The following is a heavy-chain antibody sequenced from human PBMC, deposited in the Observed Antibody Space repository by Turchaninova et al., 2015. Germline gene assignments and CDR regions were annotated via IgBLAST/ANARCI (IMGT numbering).Heavy chain of an antibody. Sequence: QVRLQHWGAGLVKPSAPLSPTCALHVVPFSEFHWNWSRQPPGIGLEWIGKISHSGGTNYNPSLKNLVTISVDKSKNQVSLKVNSVTAADTAVYFCAGARGMLLAGDSPDAFDIWGQGTMVTVSS. CDR1: VVPFSEFH. D-gene: IGHD3-16*01. V-gene: IGHV4-34*01. CDR3: AGARGMLLAGDSPDAFDI. J-gene: IGHJ3*02. CDR2: ISHSGGT.